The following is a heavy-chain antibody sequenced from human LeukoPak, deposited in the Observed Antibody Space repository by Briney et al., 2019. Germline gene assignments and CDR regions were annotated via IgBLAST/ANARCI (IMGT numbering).Heavy chain of an antibody. CDR3: ARVPGYYYDSSGYYHLGAFDI. D-gene: IGHD3-22*01. Sequence: GASVKVSCKASGGTFSSYAISWARQAPGRGLEWMGGIIPIFGTANYAQKFQGRVTITTDESTSTAYMELSSLRSEDTAVYYCARVPGYYYDSSGYYHLGAFDIWGQGTMVTVSS. J-gene: IGHJ3*02. CDR2: IIPIFGTA. CDR1: GGTFSSYA. V-gene: IGHV1-69*05.